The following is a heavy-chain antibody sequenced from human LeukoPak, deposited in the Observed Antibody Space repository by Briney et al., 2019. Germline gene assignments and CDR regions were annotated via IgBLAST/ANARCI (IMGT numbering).Heavy chain of an antibody. V-gene: IGHV1-18*01. Sequence: ASVKVSCKTSGYTFTNYGISWVRQVPGQGFEWMGGISIYNGNRNYAQKFQGRVTMTTDTSTSTAYMEMRSLRSDDTAVYYCARNVRGTTDDYWGQGTLVTVSP. CDR1: GYTFTNYG. CDR3: ARNVRGTTDDY. CDR2: ISIYNGNR. D-gene: IGHD1-7*01. J-gene: IGHJ4*02.